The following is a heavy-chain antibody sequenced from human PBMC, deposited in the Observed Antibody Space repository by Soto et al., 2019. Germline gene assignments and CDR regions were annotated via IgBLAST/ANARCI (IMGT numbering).Heavy chain of an antibody. J-gene: IGHJ5*02. V-gene: IGHV4-34*01. CDR1: GGSFSGYY. D-gene: IGHD6-13*01. Sequence: PSETLSLTCAVYGGSFSGYYWSWIRQPPGKGLEWIGEINHSGSTNYNPSLKSRVTISVDTSKNQFSLKLSSVTAADTAVYYCARVSFSSWYNWFDPWGQGTLVTVSS. CDR3: ARVSFSSWYNWFDP. CDR2: INHSGST.